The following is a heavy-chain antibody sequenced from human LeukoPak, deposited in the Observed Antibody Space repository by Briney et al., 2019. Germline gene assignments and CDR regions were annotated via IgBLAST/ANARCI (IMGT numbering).Heavy chain of an antibody. Sequence: PSETLSLTCTVSGGSISSSSYYWGWIRQPPGKGLEWIGSIHYSGSTYYNPSLKSRVTISVDTSKNQFSLKLSSVTAADTAVYYCARLHSSSWYVDYWGQGTLVTVSS. V-gene: IGHV4-39*01. CDR1: GGSISSSSYY. D-gene: IGHD6-13*01. CDR2: IHYSGST. J-gene: IGHJ4*02. CDR3: ARLHSSSWYVDY.